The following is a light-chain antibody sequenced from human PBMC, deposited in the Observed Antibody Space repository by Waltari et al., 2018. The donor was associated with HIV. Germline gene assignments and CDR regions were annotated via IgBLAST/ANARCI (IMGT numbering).Light chain of an antibody. CDR2: DAS. CDR1: QSVGSY. Sequence: EIVLTQSPATLSFSPGDRATLSCRASQSVGSYLACYQQKPGQTPRLLIYDASNRATGTPARFSGSGSGTDFTLTISSLEPEDFPIYYCQQCSNWPPYAFGQGTKLEI. CDR3: QQCSNWPPYA. V-gene: IGKV3-11*01. J-gene: IGKJ2*01.